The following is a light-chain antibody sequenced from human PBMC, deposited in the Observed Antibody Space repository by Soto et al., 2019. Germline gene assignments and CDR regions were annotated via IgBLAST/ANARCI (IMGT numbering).Light chain of an antibody. CDR3: CSYVDTDTWV. CDR2: SNT. CDR1: SSNIGAGYD. V-gene: IGLV1-40*01. J-gene: IGLJ3*02. Sequence: QSVLTQPPSVSGTLGQRVTISCTGSSSNIGAGYDVQWYQQLPGTAPKLLIHSNTNRPSGVPDRFSGSKSGNTASLTISGLQAEDEADYYCCSYVDTDTWVFGGGTKLTVL.